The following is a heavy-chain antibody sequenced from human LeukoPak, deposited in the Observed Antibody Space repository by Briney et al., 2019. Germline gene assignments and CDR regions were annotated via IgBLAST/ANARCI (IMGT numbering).Heavy chain of an antibody. J-gene: IGHJ4*02. D-gene: IGHD3-10*01. CDR1: GFTFSSYA. CDR2: ISSSSTYI. CDR3: ARAEGSGSSFDY. Sequence: GGSLRLSCAASGFTFSSYAMTWVRQAPGKGLEWVSSISSSSTYIYYADSVKGRFTISRDNAKNSLYLQMNSLRVEDTAVYYCARAEGSGSSFDYWGQGTLVTVSS. V-gene: IGHV3-21*01.